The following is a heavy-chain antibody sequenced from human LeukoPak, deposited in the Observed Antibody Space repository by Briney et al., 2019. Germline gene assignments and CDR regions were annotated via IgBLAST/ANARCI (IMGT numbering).Heavy chain of an antibody. D-gene: IGHD3-10*01. Sequence: GGSLRLSCAASGFTFSSYAMSWVRQAPGKGLEWVSAISGSGGSTYYADSVKGRFTISRDNSKNTLYLQMNSLRAEDTAVYYCAKGRITMVRGAADAFDIWGQGTMVTVSS. CDR3: AKGRITMVRGAADAFDI. V-gene: IGHV3-23*01. J-gene: IGHJ3*02. CDR2: ISGSGGST. CDR1: GFTFSSYA.